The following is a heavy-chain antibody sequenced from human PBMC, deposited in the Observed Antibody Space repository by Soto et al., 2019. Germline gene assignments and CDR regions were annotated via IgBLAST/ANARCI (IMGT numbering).Heavy chain of an antibody. D-gene: IGHD3-3*01. Sequence: SETLSLTCAVYGGSFSGYYWSWIRQPPGKGLEWIGEINHSGSTNYNPSLKSRVTISVDTSKNQFSLKLSSVTAADTAVYYCARVPGYRSSGYYLLFAYWAQRTLVTVS. CDR2: INHSGST. V-gene: IGHV4-34*01. CDR3: ARVPGYRSSGYYLLFAY. J-gene: IGHJ4*02. CDR1: GGSFSGYY.